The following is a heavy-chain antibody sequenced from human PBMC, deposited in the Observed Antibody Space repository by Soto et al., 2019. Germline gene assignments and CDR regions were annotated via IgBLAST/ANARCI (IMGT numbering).Heavy chain of an antibody. J-gene: IGHJ5*02. CDR3: ARVNPSYDFWSGYFFTGWFDP. CDR1: GYTFTSYG. CDR2: ISAYNGNT. D-gene: IGHD3-3*01. V-gene: IGHV1-18*01. Sequence: QVQLVQSGAEVKKPGASVKVSCKASGYTFTSYGISWVRQAPGQGLEWMGWISAYNGNTNYAQKHQGRVTMTTDPSTSTAYMELRSLRSDDTAVYYCARVNPSYDFWSGYFFTGWFDPWGQGTLVTVSS.